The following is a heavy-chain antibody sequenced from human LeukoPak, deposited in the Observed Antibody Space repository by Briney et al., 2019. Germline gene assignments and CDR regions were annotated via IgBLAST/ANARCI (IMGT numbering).Heavy chain of an antibody. CDR2: IIGSGGST. V-gene: IGHV3-23*01. CDR1: GFTFSSYA. D-gene: IGHD3-9*01. Sequence: GGSLRLSCAASGFTFSSYAMSWVRKAPGKGLEWVSAIIGSGGSTYYADSVKGRFTISRDNSKNTLYLQMNSLRAEDTAVYYCAKDEIPLRYFDWLSYYFDYWGQGTLVTVSS. CDR3: AKDEIPLRYFDWLSYYFDY. J-gene: IGHJ4*02.